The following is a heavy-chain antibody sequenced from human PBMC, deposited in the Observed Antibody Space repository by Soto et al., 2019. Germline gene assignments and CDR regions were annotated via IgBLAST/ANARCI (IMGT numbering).Heavy chain of an antibody. CDR1: GFTFSSYA. V-gene: IGHV3-23*01. J-gene: IGHJ4*02. D-gene: IGHD2-2*01. Sequence: GGSLRLSCAASGFTFSSYAMSWVRQAPGKGLEWVSAISGSGGSTYYADSVKGRFTISRDNSKNTLYLQMNSLRAEDTAVYYCAKVTGGYCSSTSCLFDYWGQGTLVTVSS. CDR3: AKVTGGYCSSTSCLFDY. CDR2: ISGSGGST.